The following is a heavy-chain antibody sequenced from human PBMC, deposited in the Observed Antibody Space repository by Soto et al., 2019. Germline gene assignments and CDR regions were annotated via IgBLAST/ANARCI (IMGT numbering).Heavy chain of an antibody. CDR1: GFIFRKSA. J-gene: IGHJ4*02. V-gene: IGHV3-23*01. D-gene: IGHD3-22*01. Sequence: PGGSLRLSCAASGFIFRKSAMNWVRQAPGKGLEWVSAIGADGATTFYADSMKGRFTISRDTSKNTLFLQMNSLRAGDTAVYYCVFPSSGKYFFDYWGQGALVTVSS. CDR3: VFPSSGKYFFDY. CDR2: IGADGATT.